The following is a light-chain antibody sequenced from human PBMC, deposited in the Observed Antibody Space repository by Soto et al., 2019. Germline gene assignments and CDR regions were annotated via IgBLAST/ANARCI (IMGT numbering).Light chain of an antibody. CDR2: AAS. Sequence: DIQMTQSPSSLSASVGDEVTITCRASQTIMTYLNWYQLKPGKPPRLLIYAASSLQSGVPSRFSGSGSGTDFTLTISSLQPEAFATYSCQQSYNSPQTFGRGTKVEIK. CDR3: QQSYNSPQT. V-gene: IGKV1-39*01. CDR1: QTIMTY. J-gene: IGKJ1*01.